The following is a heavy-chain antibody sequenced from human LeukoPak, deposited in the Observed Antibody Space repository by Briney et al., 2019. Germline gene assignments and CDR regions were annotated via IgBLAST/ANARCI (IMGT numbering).Heavy chain of an antibody. CDR2: ISYDGTKQ. V-gene: IGHV3-30-3*01. CDR1: GFPFTSYW. J-gene: IGHJ4*02. CDR3: ARDHYFDISGYLDY. D-gene: IGHD3-22*01. Sequence: QPGGSLRLSCAASGFPFTSYWMVWVRQAPGKGLEWLAVISYDGTKQYFADSVKGRFTISRDNVKNSLYLEMNSLRVEDSAVYYCARDHYFDISGYLDYWGQGTPVTVSS.